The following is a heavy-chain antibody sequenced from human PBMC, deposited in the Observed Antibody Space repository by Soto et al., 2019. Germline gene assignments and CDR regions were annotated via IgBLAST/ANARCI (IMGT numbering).Heavy chain of an antibody. D-gene: IGHD5-18*01. Sequence: WETLSLTCTVSGGSISSYYWSWIRQPPGKGLEWIGYIYYSGSTNYNPSLKSRVTISVDTSKNQFSLKLSSVTAADTAVYYCARVAPVRGYSYGFFFDYWGQGTLVTVSS. V-gene: IGHV4-59*01. CDR2: IYYSGST. J-gene: IGHJ4*02. CDR3: ARVAPVRGYSYGFFFDY. CDR1: GGSISSYY.